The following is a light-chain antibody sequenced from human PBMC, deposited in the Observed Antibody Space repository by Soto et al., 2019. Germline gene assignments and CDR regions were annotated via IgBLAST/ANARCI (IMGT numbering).Light chain of an antibody. CDR1: RIVDTNY. V-gene: IGKV3-20*01. CDR2: GAS. CDR3: HQYGSSPPYT. Sequence: ENVLTQSPGTLSLSPGERATLSCRASRIVDTNYLAWYQHKPGQAPRLLIYGASNRATGIPDRFSGSGSGTEFTLTISRLEPEDLAVYYCHQYGSSPPYTFGQGTKLEIK. J-gene: IGKJ2*01.